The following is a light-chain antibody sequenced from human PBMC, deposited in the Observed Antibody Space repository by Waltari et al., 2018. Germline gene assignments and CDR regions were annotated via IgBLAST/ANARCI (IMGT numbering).Light chain of an antibody. CDR2: KIS. J-gene: IGKJ2*01. Sequence: QSPVHKYGNTYLNGFHQRPGRSPRRLIYKISRRESGVPDRFSGSGSGTDFTLKISWVEAEDVGVYYCMQGSHWPRTFGQGTKLEI. CDR1: QSPVHKYGNTY. CDR3: MQGSHWPRT. V-gene: IGKV2-30*02.